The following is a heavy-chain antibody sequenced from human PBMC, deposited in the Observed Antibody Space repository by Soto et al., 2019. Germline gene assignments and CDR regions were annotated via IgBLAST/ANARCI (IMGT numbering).Heavy chain of an antibody. CDR1: GYTFTSYY. CDR3: ARETKPYYDILSPVGY. D-gene: IGHD3-9*01. J-gene: IGHJ4*02. CDR2: INPSGGST. Sequence: ASVKVSCKASGYTFTSYYIHWVRLAPGQGLEWMGIINPSGGSTSYAQKFQGRVTMTRDTSTSTVYMELSSLRSEDTAVYYCARETKPYYDILSPVGYWGQGTLVTVSS. V-gene: IGHV1-46*01.